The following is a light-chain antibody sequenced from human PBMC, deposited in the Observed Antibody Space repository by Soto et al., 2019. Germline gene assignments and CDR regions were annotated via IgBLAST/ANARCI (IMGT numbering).Light chain of an antibody. V-gene: IGKV1-9*01. CDR3: QQLHSYPLT. CDR1: QGISSY. CDR2: AAS. J-gene: IGKJ4*01. Sequence: IQLTQSPSSLSASVGDRVTITCRASQGISSYLAWYQQEPGKAPKLLIYAASTLQSGVPSRFSGSGAGTDFTLTISSLQPEDFATYYCQQLHSYPLTFGGGTKVDIK.